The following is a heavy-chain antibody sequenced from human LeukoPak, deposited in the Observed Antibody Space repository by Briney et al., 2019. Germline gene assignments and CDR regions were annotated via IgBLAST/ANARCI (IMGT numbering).Heavy chain of an antibody. J-gene: IGHJ4*02. Sequence: SETLSLTCIVSGGSISSHYWSWIRQTPGKGLEYIGYIYYSGSTDYNPSLKSRVTISLDTSKNQFSMHLSSVTAADTAVYYCARRSGVLDSRDSRYYFDHWGEGTLVTVSS. CDR3: ARRSGVLDSRDSRYYFDH. CDR1: GGSISSHY. D-gene: IGHD3-22*01. V-gene: IGHV4-59*11. CDR2: IYYSGST.